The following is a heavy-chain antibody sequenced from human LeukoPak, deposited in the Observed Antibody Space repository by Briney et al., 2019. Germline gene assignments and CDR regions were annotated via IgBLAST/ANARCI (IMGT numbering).Heavy chain of an antibody. D-gene: IGHD3-16*01. CDR3: ARLIRGGLEQGQDY. V-gene: IGHV5-51*01. Sequence: LGRPRNFPSLSSGYSFTDCWIGWVRHIPGKGLGWMGIIYPGDSDPRYSPSFQGQVTFSADKSISTAYLQWSSLKASDTAMYYCARLIRGGLEQGQDYWGQGTLVTVSS. CDR2: IYPGDSDP. J-gene: IGHJ4*02. CDR1: GYSFTDCW.